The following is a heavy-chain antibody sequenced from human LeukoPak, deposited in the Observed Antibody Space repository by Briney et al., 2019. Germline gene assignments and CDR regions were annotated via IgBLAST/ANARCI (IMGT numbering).Heavy chain of an antibody. CDR2: IWYDGSNK. CDR3: ARDGSSGWYWVDY. V-gene: IGHV3-33*01. CDR1: GFTFSSYS. Sequence: GGSLRLSCAASGFTFSSYSMHWVRQAPGKGLEWVAVIWYDGSNKYYADSVKGRFTISRDNSKNTLYLQMNSLRAEDTAVYYCARDGSSGWYWVDYWGRGTLVTVSS. J-gene: IGHJ4*02. D-gene: IGHD6-19*01.